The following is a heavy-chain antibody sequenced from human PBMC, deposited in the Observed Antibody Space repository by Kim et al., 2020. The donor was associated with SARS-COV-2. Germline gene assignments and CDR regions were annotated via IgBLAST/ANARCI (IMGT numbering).Heavy chain of an antibody. CDR2: ISSTGDTM. CDR3: AGSGTDAFDI. J-gene: IGHJ3*02. V-gene: IGHV3-48*03. CDR1: RLIFNSYE. Sequence: GGSLRLSCAVSRLIFNSYEMNWVRQAPGKGLEWVSYISSTGDTMEYADFVKGRFTISRDNAKKSLYLHMNSLRVDDTAVYYCAGSGTDAFDIWGQGTMVTVSS.